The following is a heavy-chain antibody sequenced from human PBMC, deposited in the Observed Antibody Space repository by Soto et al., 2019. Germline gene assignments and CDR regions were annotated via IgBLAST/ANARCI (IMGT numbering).Heavy chain of an antibody. J-gene: IGHJ4*02. D-gene: IGHD5-18*01. CDR1: GSTFSSYA. Sequence: GGSLRLSCAASGSTFSSYAMHWVSQAPGKGLGWVAVISYDGSNKYYADSVKGRFTISRDNSKNTLYLQMNSLRTEDTAVYYCARDPFLGGYSYSSLLFDYWGQGTLVTVSS. CDR2: ISYDGSNK. CDR3: ARDPFLGGYSYSSLLFDY. V-gene: IGHV3-30-3*01.